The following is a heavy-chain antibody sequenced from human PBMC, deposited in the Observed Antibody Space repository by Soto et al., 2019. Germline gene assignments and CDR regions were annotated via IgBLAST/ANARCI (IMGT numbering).Heavy chain of an antibody. CDR2: IRGEGVTT. V-gene: IGHV3-74*01. CDR1: VFPFSSYW. J-gene: IGHJ4*02. D-gene: IGHD3-9*01. CDR3: AREYYGLLTGYYTDY. Sequence: EVQLVESGGDLVQRGGSLRLSCAASVFPFSSYWMHWVRHTPGKVLDWVARIRGEGVTTYYADSVTGLFTVSRDNAKNTLSLQISGLRAEDTAVYYCAREYYGLLTGYYTDYWGQGTLVCVSS.